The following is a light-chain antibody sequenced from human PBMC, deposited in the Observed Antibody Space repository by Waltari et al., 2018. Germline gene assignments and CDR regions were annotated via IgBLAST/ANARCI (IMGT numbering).Light chain of an antibody. J-gene: IGKJ1*01. CDR2: GAS. V-gene: IGKV3-20*01. CDR3: QHYGSSPPWT. CDR1: QSVTNND. Sequence: EIVLTQSPGTLSLSPGERATLSCRAGQSVTNNDLAWYQQQPGQAPRLLMYGASTRATGIPDRFSGSVSGTDFTLSISRLEPEDFAIYYCQHYGSSPPWTFGPGTRV.